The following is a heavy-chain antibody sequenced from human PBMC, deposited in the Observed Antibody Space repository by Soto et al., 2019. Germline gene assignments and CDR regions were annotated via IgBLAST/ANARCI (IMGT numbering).Heavy chain of an antibody. D-gene: IGHD3-10*01. CDR1: GGSVSSGSYY. J-gene: IGHJ6*02. CDR3: ARMGYYGSGSDDYYGMDV. V-gene: IGHV4-61*01. CDR2: IYYSGST. Sequence: QVQLQESGPGLVKPSETLSLTCTVSGGSVSSGSYYWSWIRQPPGKGLEWIGHIYYSGSTNYNPTLKSRVTISVDTSKNQFSLKLSSVTAADTAVYYCARMGYYGSGSDDYYGMDVWGQGTTVTVSS.